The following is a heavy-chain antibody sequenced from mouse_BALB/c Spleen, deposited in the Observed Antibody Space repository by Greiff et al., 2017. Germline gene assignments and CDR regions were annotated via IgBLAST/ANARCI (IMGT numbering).Heavy chain of an antibody. D-gene: IGHD2-14*01. CDR2: IWGDGST. Sequence: QVQLKQSGPGLVAPSQSLSITCTVSGFSLTGYGVNWVRQPPGKGLEWLGMIWGDGSTDYNSALKSRLSISKDNSKSQVFLKMNSLQTDDTARDYCARDQDRYGYYYAMDYWGQGTSVTVSS. V-gene: IGHV2-6-7*01. J-gene: IGHJ4*01. CDR3: ARDQDRYGYYYAMDY. CDR1: GFSLTGYG.